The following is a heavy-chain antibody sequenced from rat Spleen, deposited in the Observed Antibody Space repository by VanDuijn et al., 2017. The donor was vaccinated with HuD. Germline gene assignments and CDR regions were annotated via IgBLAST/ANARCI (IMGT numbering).Heavy chain of an antibody. D-gene: IGHD1-12*02. J-gene: IGHJ2*01. CDR2: INYEGSIT. V-gene: IGHV5-29*01. Sequence: EVQLVESGGGLVQPGRSLKLSCAASGFTFSNFGMAWVRQAPKKGLEWVASINYEGSITYYGDSVKGRFTISRDNAKSTLYLQMGSLRSEDTATYYCTTDTFYDGTYYPGGFDYWGQGVMVTVSS. CDR1: GFTFSNFG. CDR3: TTDTFYDGTYYPGGFDY.